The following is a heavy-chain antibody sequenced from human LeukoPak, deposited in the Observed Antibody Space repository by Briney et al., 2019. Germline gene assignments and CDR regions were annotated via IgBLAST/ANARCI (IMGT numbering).Heavy chain of an antibody. CDR3: PRGQDTAMAAGPYYCDY. V-gene: IGHV3-33*01. J-gene: IGHJ4*02. CDR2: IWYDGSNK. D-gene: IGHD5-18*01. CDR1: GFTFSSYG. Sequence: GGSLRLSCAASGFTFSSYGMHWVRQAPGKGLEWVAVIWYDGSNKYYADSVKGRFTISRDNSKITLYLQMNSLRAEDTAVYCWPRGQDTAMAAGPYYCDYWGQGTLATVSS.